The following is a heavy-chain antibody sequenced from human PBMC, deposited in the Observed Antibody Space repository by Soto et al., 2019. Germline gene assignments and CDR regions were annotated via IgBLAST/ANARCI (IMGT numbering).Heavy chain of an antibody. Sequence: QVQLQESGPGLVKPSQTLSLTCTVSGSSISSGDYYWSWIRQPPGKGLEWIGYIYYSGSTYYNPSLKSRVTISVDTSKNQFSLKLSSVTAADTAVYYCARGRYGDYGYWYFDLWGRGTLVTVSS. CDR2: IYYSGST. J-gene: IGHJ2*01. CDR3: ARGRYGDYGYWYFDL. CDR1: GSSISSGDYY. D-gene: IGHD4-17*01. V-gene: IGHV4-30-4*01.